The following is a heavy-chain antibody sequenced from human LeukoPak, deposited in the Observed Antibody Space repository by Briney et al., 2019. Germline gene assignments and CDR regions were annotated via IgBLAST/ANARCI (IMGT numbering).Heavy chain of an antibody. CDR2: ISTTEST. CDR3: ARRGWSGPSNWFDP. CDR1: GGSISGFH. V-gene: IGHV4-59*01. J-gene: IGHJ5*02. D-gene: IGHD6-25*01. Sequence: PSETLSLTCNVSGGSISGFHWSWIRQSPGKGLEWIGHISTTESTYYIASLRSRVLISKDESKNQLSLRLSSVTAADTAVYYCARRGWSGPSNWFDPWGQGTLVTVSS.